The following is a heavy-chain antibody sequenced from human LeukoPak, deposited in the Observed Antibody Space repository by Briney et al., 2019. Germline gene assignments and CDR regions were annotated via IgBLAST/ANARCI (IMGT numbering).Heavy chain of an antibody. J-gene: IGHJ1*01. Sequence: AETLSLTGAVYGGSFSGYYWSWIRQPPGKGLEWIGEINHRGSTNYNPFLKSRVTISVDTSKTQFSLKLSSVTAADAAVYYCADERGPWGQGTLVTVSS. CDR1: GGSFSGYY. CDR3: ADERGP. V-gene: IGHV4-34*01. CDR2: INHRGST.